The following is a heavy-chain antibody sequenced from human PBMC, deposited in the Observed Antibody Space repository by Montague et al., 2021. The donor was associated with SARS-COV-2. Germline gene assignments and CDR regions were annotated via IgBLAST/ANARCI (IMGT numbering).Heavy chain of an antibody. D-gene: IGHD3-3*01. Sequence: SLRLSCAASGFTFGDYAMHWVRQAPGKGLEWVSGISWNSGSIGYADSVKGRFTISRDNAKNSLYLQMNSLRAEDTALYYCAKDSYYDFWSGYSPGENWFDPRGQGTLVTVSS. CDR3: AKDSYYDFWSGYSPGENWFDP. CDR1: GFTFGDYA. V-gene: IGHV3-9*01. J-gene: IGHJ5*02. CDR2: ISWNSGSI.